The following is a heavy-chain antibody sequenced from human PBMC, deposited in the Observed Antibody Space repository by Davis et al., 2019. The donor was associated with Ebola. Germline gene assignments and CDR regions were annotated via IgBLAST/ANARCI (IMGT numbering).Heavy chain of an antibody. Sequence: ASVKVSCKASGYTFTTYDINWVRQATGQGLEWMGWMNPNSGNTGYAQKFQGRITMTRNISISTAYMELNSLRSEDTAVYYCARYIAAAGKIDYWGQGTLVTVSS. J-gene: IGHJ4*02. V-gene: IGHV1-8*01. CDR1: GYTFTTYD. D-gene: IGHD6-13*01. CDR3: ARYIAAAGKIDY. CDR2: MNPNSGNT.